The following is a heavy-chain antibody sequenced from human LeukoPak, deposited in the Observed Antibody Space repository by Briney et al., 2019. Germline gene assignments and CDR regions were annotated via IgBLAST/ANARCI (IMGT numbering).Heavy chain of an antibody. J-gene: IGHJ4*02. CDR1: GDSFNDYY. CDR3: ARVSDIMISFGGVISYFDN. V-gene: IGHV4-34*01. Sequence: PSETLSLTCTLCGDSFNDYYWSWIRQPPGKGLEWIGEINHSGGTNYNPSLWSRLTISIDTSKHQFSLQVTSVTAADTGVYFCARVSDIMISFGGVISYFDNWGQGALVTVSS. D-gene: IGHD3-16*02. CDR2: INHSGGT.